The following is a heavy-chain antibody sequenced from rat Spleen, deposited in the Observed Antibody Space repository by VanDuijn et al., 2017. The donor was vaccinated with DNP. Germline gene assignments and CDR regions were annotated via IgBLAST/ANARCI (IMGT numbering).Heavy chain of an antibody. Sequence: EVQLVESGGGLVQPGRSLKLSCAASGFTFSDYYMAWVRQAPTKGLEWVAYISYDGRNTYYGDSVKGRFTISRDNAKSTLYLQMNSLRSEDTATYYCARWGTYFDYWGQGVMVTVSS. CDR1: GFTFSDYY. CDR2: ISYDGRNT. CDR3: ARWGTYFDY. J-gene: IGHJ2*01. V-gene: IGHV5-22*01.